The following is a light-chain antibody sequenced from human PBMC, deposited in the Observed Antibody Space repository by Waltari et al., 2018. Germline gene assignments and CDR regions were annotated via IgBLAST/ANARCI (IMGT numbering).Light chain of an antibody. CDR3: CSYAGGSTFVV. CDR1: SSGCGTFNL. J-gene: IGLJ2*01. CDR2: EGN. V-gene: IGLV2-23*03. Sequence: QSALTQPASVPGSPGQSITMSSTGASSGCGTFNLVSLYQQHPGKAPKLIIYEGNERPSGVSNRFSGSKSGNTASLTISGLQAEDEAYYYCCSYAGGSTFVVFGGGTKLTVL.